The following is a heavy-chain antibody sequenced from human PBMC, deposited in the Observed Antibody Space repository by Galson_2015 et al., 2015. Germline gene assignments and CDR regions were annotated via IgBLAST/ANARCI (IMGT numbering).Heavy chain of an antibody. J-gene: IGHJ4*02. CDR1: GDSVSSHSVI. CDR3: VKAPAGTYGIFQY. V-gene: IGHV6-1*01. D-gene: IGHD1-26*01. Sequence: CAISGDSVSSHSVIWHWIRQSPSRGLGWLGRTYYRSKWYIDYAASVNSRITINPDTSKNQFSLQLNSVTPEDTAVYYCVKAPAGTYGIFQYWGQGTLVTVSS. CDR2: TYYRSKWYI.